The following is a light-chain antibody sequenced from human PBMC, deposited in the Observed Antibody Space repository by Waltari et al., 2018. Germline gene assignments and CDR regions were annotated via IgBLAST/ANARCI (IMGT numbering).Light chain of an antibody. CDR3: SSYTSRSSII. J-gene: IGLJ2*01. CDR1: STDVGGSNF. CDR2: DVS. V-gene: IGLV2-14*01. Sequence: QSALTQPASVSGSPGQSITISCTGTSTDVGGSNFVSWYQLHPVKAPKLIIYDVSKRPSGVSKRFSGSKSGNTASLTISGLQAEDEADYYCSSYTSRSSIIFGGGTKLTVL.